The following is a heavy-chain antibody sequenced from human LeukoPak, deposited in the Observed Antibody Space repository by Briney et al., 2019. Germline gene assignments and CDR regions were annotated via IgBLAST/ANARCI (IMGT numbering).Heavy chain of an antibody. D-gene: IGHD6-13*01. Sequence: HPGGSLRLSCAASGFTLDDYTMHWVRQAPGKGLEWVSVIRGDGDVTYYAVSVEGRFTISRDNSKNSLYLQMDSLRTEDTALYYCAKDISRSWWFGMDVWGQGITVTVSS. CDR1: GFTLDDYT. J-gene: IGHJ6*02. CDR2: IRGDGDVT. CDR3: AKDISRSWWFGMDV. V-gene: IGHV3-43*01.